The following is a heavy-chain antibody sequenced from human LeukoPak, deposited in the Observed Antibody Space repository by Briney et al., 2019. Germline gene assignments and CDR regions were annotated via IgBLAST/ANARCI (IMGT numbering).Heavy chain of an antibody. V-gene: IGHV3-48*01. D-gene: IGHD1-26*01. CDR3: AKDGGTHFDH. Sequence: GGTLRLSCAASGFTFSSYGMSWVRQAPGKGLEWVSYISSSGTTISYAQSVKGRFTIARDNAQNSLTLHMNTLRADDTAVYYCAKDGGTHFDHWGQGTLVTVSS. J-gene: IGHJ4*02. CDR2: ISSSGTTI. CDR1: GFTFSSYG.